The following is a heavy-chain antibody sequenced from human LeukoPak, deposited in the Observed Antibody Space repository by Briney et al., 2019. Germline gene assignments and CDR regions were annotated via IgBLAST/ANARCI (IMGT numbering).Heavy chain of an antibody. CDR2: MNPNSGKT. Sequence: ASVKVSCKASGYTFTSSDINWVRQAPGQGLEWMGWMNPNSGKTGSARKFQGRVAMTKNISISTAYIEVSSLGYEDTATYYCARGRPGLASAGTYDFWGQGTLITVSS. V-gene: IGHV1-8*01. J-gene: IGHJ4*02. CDR3: ARGRPGLASAGTYDF. D-gene: IGHD6-13*01. CDR1: GYTFTSSD.